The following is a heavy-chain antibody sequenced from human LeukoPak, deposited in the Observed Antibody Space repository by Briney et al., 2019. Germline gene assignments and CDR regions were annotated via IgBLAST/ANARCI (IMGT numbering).Heavy chain of an antibody. Sequence: GPSVEVPCKASRYTFTGYYMHWVRQAPGQGREGMGCFNPNSGGTNYAQKFQGRVTMTRDTSISTAYMELSRLRSDDTAVYYCARAYSSGWSSPAFDIWGQGTMVTVSS. CDR1: RYTFTGYY. D-gene: IGHD6-19*01. V-gene: IGHV1-2*02. CDR2: FNPNSGGT. CDR3: ARAYSSGWSSPAFDI. J-gene: IGHJ3*02.